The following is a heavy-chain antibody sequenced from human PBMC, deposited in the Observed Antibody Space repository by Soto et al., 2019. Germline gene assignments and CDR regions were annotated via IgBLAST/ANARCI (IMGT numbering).Heavy chain of an antibody. D-gene: IGHD6-19*01. CDR2: ISSSSSTI. J-gene: IGHJ3*02. CDR1: GVTFSSYS. Sequence: PGGSLRLSCAASGVTFSSYSMNWVRQAPGKGLEWVSYISSSSSTIYYADSVKGRFTISRDNAKNSLYLQMNSLRDEDTAVYYCARGFSQQWLVLVVAFDIWGQGTMVTVSS. CDR3: ARGFSQQWLVLVVAFDI. V-gene: IGHV3-48*02.